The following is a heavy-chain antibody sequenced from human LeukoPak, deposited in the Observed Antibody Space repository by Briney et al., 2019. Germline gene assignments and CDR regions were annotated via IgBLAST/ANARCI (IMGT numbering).Heavy chain of an antibody. CDR3: ARERYDFWSGHDKVMDV. J-gene: IGHJ6*02. CDR1: GSSISNYS. V-gene: IGHV4-4*07. CDR2: FYKGGST. D-gene: IGHD3-3*01. Sequence: SETLSLTCSVSGSSISNYSWSWIRQPAGKGLEWIGRFYKGGSTKYNFSLKSRVTLSVDTSKNLFSLKLSSVAAADTAVYYCARERYDFWSGHDKVMDVWGQGTTVTVSS.